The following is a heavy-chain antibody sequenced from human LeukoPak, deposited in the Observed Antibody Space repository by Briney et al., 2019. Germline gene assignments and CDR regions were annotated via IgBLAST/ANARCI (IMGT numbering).Heavy chain of an antibody. D-gene: IGHD6-6*01. CDR1: GDSVSSNSAA. Sequence: SQTLPLTCAISGDSVSSNSAAWNWIRQSPSRGLEWLGRTYYRSKWYNDYAVSVKSRITINPDTSKNQFSLQLNSVTPEDTAVYYCARVARYSSSSPFDYWGQGTLVTVSS. CDR2: TYYRSKWYN. J-gene: IGHJ4*02. V-gene: IGHV6-1*01. CDR3: ARVARYSSSSPFDY.